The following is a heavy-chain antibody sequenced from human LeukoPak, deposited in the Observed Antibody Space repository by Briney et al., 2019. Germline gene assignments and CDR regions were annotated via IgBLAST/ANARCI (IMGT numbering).Heavy chain of an antibody. CDR1: GYTLTELS. V-gene: IGHV1-24*01. Sequence: GASVKVSCKVSGYTLTELSMHWVRQAPGKGLEWMGGFDPKEGKRVYAQNFQGRVTMTEDTSSGSAYMELNSLRSEDTGVYYCTTREIVVEPALTSMVRGVLWRSDFWGHGTLVTVSS. J-gene: IGHJ4*01. CDR2: FDPKEGKR. CDR3: TTREIVVEPALTSMVRGVLWRSDF. D-gene: IGHD3-10*01.